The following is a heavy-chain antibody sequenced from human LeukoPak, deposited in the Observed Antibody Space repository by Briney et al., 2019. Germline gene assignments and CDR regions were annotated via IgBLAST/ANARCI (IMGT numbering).Heavy chain of an antibody. CDR3: TRGPGYCSGGSCYSPYYYYYGMDV. D-gene: IGHD2-15*01. Sequence: GGSLRLSCTASGFTFGDYAMSWVRQAPGKGLEWVGFIRSKAYGGTTEYAASVKGRFTISRDDSKSIAYLQMNSLKTEDTAVYYCTRGPGYCSGGSCYSPYYYYYGMDVWGQGTTVTVS. J-gene: IGHJ6*02. CDR2: IRSKAYGGTT. V-gene: IGHV3-49*04. CDR1: GFTFGDYA.